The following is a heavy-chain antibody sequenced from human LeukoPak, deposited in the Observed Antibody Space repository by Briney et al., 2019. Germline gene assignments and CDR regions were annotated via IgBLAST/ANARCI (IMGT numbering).Heavy chain of an antibody. CDR1: GGSISSYY. Sequence: SETLSLTCTVSGGSISSYYWSWIRQPPGKGLEWIGYIYYSGSTNYNPSLKSRVTISVDTSKNQFSLKLSSVTAADTAVYYCARGDDSSGYYPIGDAFDIWGQGTMVTVSS. J-gene: IGHJ3*02. V-gene: IGHV4-59*01. CDR3: ARGDDSSGYYPIGDAFDI. D-gene: IGHD3-22*01. CDR2: IYYSGST.